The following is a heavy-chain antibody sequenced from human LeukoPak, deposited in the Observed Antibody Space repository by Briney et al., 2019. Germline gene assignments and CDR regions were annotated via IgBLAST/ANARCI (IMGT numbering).Heavy chain of an antibody. V-gene: IGHV4-34*01. Sequence: PSETLSLTCAVYGGSFSDYYWSWIRQPPGKGLEWIGEINHSRSTNYNPSLKSRVTISVDTSKNQFSLKVTSVTAADTAVYYCARVGRYYDALTGYATGGSPFDYWGQGTTVTVSS. J-gene: IGHJ4*02. CDR2: INHSRST. D-gene: IGHD3-9*01. CDR3: ARVGRYYDALTGYATGGSPFDY. CDR1: GGSFSDYY.